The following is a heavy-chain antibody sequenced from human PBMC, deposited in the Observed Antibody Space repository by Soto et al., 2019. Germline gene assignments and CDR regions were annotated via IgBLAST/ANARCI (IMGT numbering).Heavy chain of an antibody. CDR2: IIPIFGTA. CDR3: GRDGGRNFVGIEY. J-gene: IGHJ4*02. D-gene: IGHD1-26*01. V-gene: IGHV1-69*01. Sequence: QVQLVHSGAAVKKPGYSVKVACKASGGTFSSYSINWVRQAPGQGLEWMGEIIPIFGTANYAQKFQGRVTITADESTSTAYMGLSSLRSEDTAVYYCGRDGGRNFVGIEYWGQGPLVTVSS. CDR1: GGTFSSYS.